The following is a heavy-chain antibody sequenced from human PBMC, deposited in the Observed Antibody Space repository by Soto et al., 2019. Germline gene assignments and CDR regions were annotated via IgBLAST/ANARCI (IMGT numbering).Heavy chain of an antibody. Sequence: GGSLRLSCAASGFTFSSYSMNWVRQAPGKGLEWVSYISSSSSTIYYADSVKGRFTISRDNAKNTLYLQMNSLRAEDTAVYYCARDTVVPGGWYYYYMDVWGKGTTVTVSS. CDR3: ARDTVVPGGWYYYYMDV. CDR2: ISSSSSTI. J-gene: IGHJ6*03. D-gene: IGHD2-2*01. CDR1: GFTFSSYS. V-gene: IGHV3-48*01.